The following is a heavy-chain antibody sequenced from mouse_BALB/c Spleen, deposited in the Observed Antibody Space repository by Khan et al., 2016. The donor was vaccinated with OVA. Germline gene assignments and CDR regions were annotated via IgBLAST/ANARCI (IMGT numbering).Heavy chain of an antibody. J-gene: IGHJ3*01. CDR2: IDPFSGGI. V-gene: IGHV1S135*01. D-gene: IGHD2-2*01. CDR1: GYSFTSYY. Sequence: VQLKQSGPELMKPGASVKISCKASGYSFTSYYIHWIMQSLGKSLEWIGYIDPFSGGITYTQKFKGQVTLTVDKSSSTAYIYFSNLTSEDSAVYYCTRHGYVAWFTYWGQGTLVTVSA. CDR3: TRHGYVAWFTY.